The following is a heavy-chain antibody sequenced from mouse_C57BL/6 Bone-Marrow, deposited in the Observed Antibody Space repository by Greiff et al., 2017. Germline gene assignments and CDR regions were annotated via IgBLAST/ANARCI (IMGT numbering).Heavy chain of an antibody. V-gene: IGHV1-15*01. D-gene: IGHD1-1*01. CDR2: IDPETGGT. CDR3: TRWEIITTVVATNY. J-gene: IGHJ2*01. CDR1: GYTFTDYE. Sequence: QVQLKESGAELVRPGASVTLSCKASGYTFTDYEMHWVKQTPVHGLEWIGAIDPETGGTAYNQKFKGKAILTADKSSSTAYMELRSLTSEDSAVYYCTRWEIITTVVATNYWGQGTTLTVSS.